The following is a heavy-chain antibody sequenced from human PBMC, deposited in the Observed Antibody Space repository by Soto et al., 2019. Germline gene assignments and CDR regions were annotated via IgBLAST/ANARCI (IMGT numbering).Heavy chain of an antibody. J-gene: IGHJ6*02. Sequence: QVQLVQSGAEVKKPGSSVKVSCKASGGTFSSYTISWVRQAPGQGLEWMGRIIPILGIANYAQKFQGRVTXTAXKSTSTAYMELSSLRSEDTAVYYCARMGPNYGMDVWGQGTTVTVSS. CDR2: IIPILGIA. CDR3: ARMGPNYGMDV. CDR1: GGTFSSYT. V-gene: IGHV1-69*02.